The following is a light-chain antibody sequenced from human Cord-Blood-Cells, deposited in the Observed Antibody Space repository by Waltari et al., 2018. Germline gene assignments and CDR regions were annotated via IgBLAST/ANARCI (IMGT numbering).Light chain of an antibody. CDR1: QSLLHSNGYNY. CDR3: MQALQTPYS. J-gene: IGKJ2*03. Sequence: DIVMTQSPLSPPVTPGEPASISCRSSQSLLHSNGYNYLDWYLQKSGQSPQLLIYLGSNRASGVPDRFSGSGSGTDFTLKISRVEAKDVGVYYCMQALQTPYSFGQGTKLEIK. CDR2: LGS. V-gene: IGKV2-28*01.